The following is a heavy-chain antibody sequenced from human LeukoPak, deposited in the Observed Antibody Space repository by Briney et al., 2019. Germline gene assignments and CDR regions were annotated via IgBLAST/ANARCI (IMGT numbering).Heavy chain of an antibody. V-gene: IGHV3-23*01. CDR2: ISDSGGST. Sequence: GGSLRLSCAASGFTFSSYAMSWVRHSPGKGLEWVSDISDSGGSTYYADSVKGRFTISRDNSKNTLYLQMNSLRAEDTAVYYCAKRGSSGWYSNSYYMDVWGKGTTITVSS. J-gene: IGHJ6*03. D-gene: IGHD6-19*01. CDR3: AKRGSSGWYSNSYYMDV. CDR1: GFTFSSYA.